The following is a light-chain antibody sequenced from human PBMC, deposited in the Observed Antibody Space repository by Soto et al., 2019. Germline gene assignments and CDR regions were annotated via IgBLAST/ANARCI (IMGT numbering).Light chain of an antibody. Sequence: DIQMTQSPSSVSASVGDRVSITCRASQGISNWLAWYQQKPGRAPKLLIYTGSSLQSGVPSRFSGTGSGTDFPHTISSLQPEDVATYYCQQANSLPLTFGGGTKVQIK. CDR3: QQANSLPLT. CDR1: QGISNW. CDR2: TGS. V-gene: IGKV1-12*01. J-gene: IGKJ4*01.